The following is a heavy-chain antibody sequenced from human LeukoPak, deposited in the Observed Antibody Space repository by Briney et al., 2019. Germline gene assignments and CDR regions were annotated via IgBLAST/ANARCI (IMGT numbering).Heavy chain of an antibody. J-gene: IGHJ4*02. CDR3: ARAVGYCSSTSCYYFDY. D-gene: IGHD2-2*01. Sequence: PGGSLRLSCAASGFTVSSNYMSWVRQAPGKGLEWVSVIYSGGSTYYADSVKGRFTISRDNSKNTLYLQMNSLRAEDTAVYYCARAVGYCSSTSCYYFDYWGQGTLVTVSS. CDR1: GFTVSSNY. V-gene: IGHV3-53*01. CDR2: IYSGGST.